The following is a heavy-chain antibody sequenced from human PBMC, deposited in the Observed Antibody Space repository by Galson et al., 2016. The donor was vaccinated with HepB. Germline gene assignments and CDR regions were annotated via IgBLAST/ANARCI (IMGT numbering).Heavy chain of an antibody. CDR3: ARNYHYGSGSYIPYF. V-gene: IGHV3-23*01. J-gene: IGHJ3*01. CDR1: GFTLSNYA. D-gene: IGHD3-10*01. CDR2: ISGSGITT. Sequence: SLRLSCAASGFTLSNYAMSWVRQAPGKGQEWVSDISGSGITTYYADSVKGRFTISRDNSKNTLFLQMNSLRAEDTAVYYCARNYHYGSGSYIPYFWGQGTRVTVST.